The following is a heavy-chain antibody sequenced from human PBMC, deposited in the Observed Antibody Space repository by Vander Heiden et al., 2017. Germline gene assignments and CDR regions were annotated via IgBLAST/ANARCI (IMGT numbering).Heavy chain of an antibody. V-gene: IGHV3-21*01. D-gene: IGHD6-13*01. Sequence: EVQLVESGGGLVKPGGSLRLSCAASGFTFSRYTMNWVRQAPGKGLEWVSSITTGSSYIYYADSVKGRFTISRDNAKNSLYLQMNSLRAEDTAVYYCARGGISAAVDAFDIWGQGTMVTVSS. J-gene: IGHJ3*02. CDR3: ARGGISAAVDAFDI. CDR1: GFTFSRYT. CDR2: ITTGSSYI.